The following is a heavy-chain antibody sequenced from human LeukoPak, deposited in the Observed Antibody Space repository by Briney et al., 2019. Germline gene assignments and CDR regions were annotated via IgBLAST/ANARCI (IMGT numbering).Heavy chain of an antibody. CDR1: GGTFSSYA. J-gene: IGHJ4*02. D-gene: IGHD1-26*01. V-gene: IGHV1-69*04. CDR3: ARDLLYSGSFDY. CDR2: IIPILGIA. Sequence: GSSVKVSCKASGGTFSSYAISWVRQAPGQGLEWMGRIIPILGIANYAQKFQGRVMITADKSTSTAYMELSSLRSEDTAVYYCARDLLYSGSFDYWGQGALVTVSS.